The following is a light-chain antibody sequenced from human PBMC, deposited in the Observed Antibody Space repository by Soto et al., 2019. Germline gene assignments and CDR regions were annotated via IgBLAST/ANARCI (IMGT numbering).Light chain of an antibody. V-gene: IGLV2-14*01. J-gene: IGLJ3*02. Sequence: QSALTQPACVSGSPGQSITISCTGTSSDVGGYNYVSWYQQHPGKAPKLMIYDVSNRPSGVSNRFSGSKSGNTASLTISGLQAEDEADYYCSSYRSSRTGVFGGGTKVTVL. CDR1: SSDVGGYNY. CDR2: DVS. CDR3: SSYRSSRTGV.